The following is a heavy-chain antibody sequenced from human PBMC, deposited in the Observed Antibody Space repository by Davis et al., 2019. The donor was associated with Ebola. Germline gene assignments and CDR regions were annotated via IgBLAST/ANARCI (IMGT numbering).Heavy chain of an antibody. CDR3: ASLGYHSGSSNYVSEF. J-gene: IGHJ4*02. Sequence: ASVKVSCKASGFTFTSYDFNWVRQASGQGLEWIGWMNPNSGNTGCAQNFQRRVTMSVDTSKNQFSLNLRSVTAAETAVYYCASLGYHSGSSNYVSEFWGQGALVTVSS. V-gene: IGHV1-8*01. D-gene: IGHD2-2*01. CDR1: GFTFTSYD. CDR2: MNPNSGNT.